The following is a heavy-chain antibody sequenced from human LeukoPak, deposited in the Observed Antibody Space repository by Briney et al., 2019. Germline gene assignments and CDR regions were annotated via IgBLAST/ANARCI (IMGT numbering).Heavy chain of an antibody. CDR2: IFPSDTAT. CDR1: GYSFTSYC. J-gene: IGHJ3*02. D-gene: IGHD3-10*01. V-gene: IGHV5-51*01. Sequence: GGALQISCKGSGYSFTSYCIGWVGQLPAEGLGWMGIIFPSDTATRYSPSFQGQVTISADKSISTAYLQWSSLMASDTAMDYCARRPDYYGGAFDIWGQGTMVTVSS. CDR3: ARRPDYYGGAFDI.